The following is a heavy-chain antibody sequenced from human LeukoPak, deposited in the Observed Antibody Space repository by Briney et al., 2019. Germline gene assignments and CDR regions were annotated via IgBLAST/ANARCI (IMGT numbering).Heavy chain of an antibody. J-gene: IGHJ4*02. Sequence: ASVNLSCKASGSTFTIYGISWVRHGPGQGPGWRGWISAYNGNTTYAQKPQGRVTMTTDTSTSTAYMELRSLRSDDTAVYYCARSYSGSFLSYYFDYWGQGTLVTVSS. CDR1: GSTFTIYG. D-gene: IGHD1-26*01. V-gene: IGHV1-18*01. CDR2: ISAYNGNT. CDR3: ARSYSGSFLSYYFDY.